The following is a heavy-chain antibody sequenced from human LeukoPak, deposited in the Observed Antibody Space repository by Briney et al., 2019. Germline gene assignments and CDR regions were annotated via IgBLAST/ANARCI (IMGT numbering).Heavy chain of an antibody. CDR1: GGSISSGSYY. CDR3: ARDRTGYYDSSGYPLDAFDI. Sequence: SETLSLTCTVSGGSISSGSYYWSWLRQPAGKGLEWIGRIYTSGSTNYNPALKSRVTTSVNTSKNQFFLKLSSVTAADTAVYYCARDRTGYYDSSGYPLDAFDIWGQGTMVTVSS. V-gene: IGHV4-61*02. D-gene: IGHD3-22*01. J-gene: IGHJ3*02. CDR2: IYTSGST.